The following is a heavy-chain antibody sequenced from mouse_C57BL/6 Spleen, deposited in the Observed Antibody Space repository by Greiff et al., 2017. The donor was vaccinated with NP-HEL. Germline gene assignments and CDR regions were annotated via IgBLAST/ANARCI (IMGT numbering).Heavy chain of an antibody. CDR3: ARKLEDYAMDY. D-gene: IGHD1-3*01. Sequence: DVMLVESGGGLVKPGGSLKLSCAASGFTFSDYGMHWVRQAPEKGLEWVAYISSGSSNIYYADTVKGRFTISRDNAKNTLFLQMTSLRSEDTAMYYCARKLEDYAMDYWGQGTSVTVSS. V-gene: IGHV5-17*01. J-gene: IGHJ4*01. CDR1: GFTFSDYG. CDR2: ISSGSSNI.